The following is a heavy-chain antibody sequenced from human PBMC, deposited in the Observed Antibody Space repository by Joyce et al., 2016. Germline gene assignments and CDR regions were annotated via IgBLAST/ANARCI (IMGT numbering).Heavy chain of an antibody. CDR3: NKDRAP. J-gene: IGHJ5*02. CDR2: IRNKANSYTT. V-gene: IGHV3-72*01. CDR1: GFTFSDHY. D-gene: IGHD3-10*01. Sequence: EVQLVESGGGLVQPGGSLRLSCAASGFTFSDHYMDWVRQGPGKGLEWIARIRNKANSYTTEYAASVKGRFTISRDDSKNSLYLQMDSLKTEDTAVYYCNKDRAPWGQGTLVTVSS.